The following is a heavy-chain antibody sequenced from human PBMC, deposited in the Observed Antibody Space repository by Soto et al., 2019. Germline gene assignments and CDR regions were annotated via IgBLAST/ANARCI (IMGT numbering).Heavy chain of an antibody. Sequence: GASVKVSCKASGYTFTSYYMHWVRQAPGQGLEWMGIINPSGGSTSYAQKFQGRVTMTRDTSTSTVYMELSSLRSEDTAFYYCARAPNAWGNYRMNWFDPWGQGNLVTVSS. CDR2: INPSGGST. CDR1: GYTFTSYY. V-gene: IGHV1-46*01. J-gene: IGHJ5*02. CDR3: ARAPNAWGNYRMNWFDP. D-gene: IGHD3-16*02.